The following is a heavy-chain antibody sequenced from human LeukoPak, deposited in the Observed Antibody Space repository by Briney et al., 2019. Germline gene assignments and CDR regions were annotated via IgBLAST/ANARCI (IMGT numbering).Heavy chain of an antibody. J-gene: IGHJ4*02. V-gene: IGHV4-39*01. D-gene: IGHD3-22*01. CDR2: IYYSGST. Sequence: SETLSLTCAVSGGSISSSSYYWGWIRQPPGKGLEWIGSIYYSGSTYYNPSLKSRVTISVDTPKNQFSLKLSSVTAADTAVYYCARHGYYDSSGYYSIYFDYWGQGTLVTVSS. CDR3: ARHGYYDSSGYYSIYFDY. CDR1: GGSISSSSYY.